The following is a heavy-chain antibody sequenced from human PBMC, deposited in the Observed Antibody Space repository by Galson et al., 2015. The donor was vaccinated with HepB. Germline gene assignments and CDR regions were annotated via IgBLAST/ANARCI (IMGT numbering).Heavy chain of an antibody. Sequence: QSGAEVKKPGESLRISCKGSGYNFNNYWITWVRQVPGKGLEWMGTIDPSDSYTKYSPSFQGHVTISVDQSIGIAYLQWSSLKASDTAMFYCAGLKRTTTVTSIDFFDLWGQGPLVTGSS. D-gene: IGHD4-17*01. CDR2: IDPSDSYT. CDR1: GYNFNNYW. J-gene: IGHJ4*02. V-gene: IGHV5-10-1*01. CDR3: AGLKRTTTVTSIDFFDL.